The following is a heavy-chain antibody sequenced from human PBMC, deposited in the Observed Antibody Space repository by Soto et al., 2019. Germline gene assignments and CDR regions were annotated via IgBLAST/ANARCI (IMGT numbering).Heavy chain of an antibody. Sequence: EVQLLESGGGLVQPGGSLRLSCAASGVTFSTYAMTWVRQAPGKGLEWVSDIRGSLGTTYYADSVKGRFTITRDNSKNTLYLQMNSLSAEDTAVYYCARDRGSGWYSDFDYWGPGTLVTVSS. V-gene: IGHV3-23*01. J-gene: IGHJ4*02. CDR2: IRGSLGTT. CDR1: GVTFSTYA. D-gene: IGHD6-19*01. CDR3: ARDRGSGWYSDFDY.